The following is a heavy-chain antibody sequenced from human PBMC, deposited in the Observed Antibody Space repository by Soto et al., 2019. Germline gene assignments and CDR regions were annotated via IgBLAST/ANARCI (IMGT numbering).Heavy chain of an antibody. CDR2: VSAYNGNT. J-gene: IGHJ4*02. V-gene: IGHV1-18*01. CDR3: AKGGRHSYGYRDLDY. CDR1: GYTFSNEA. Sequence: ASVKVSCKASGYTFSNEAITWVRQAPGQGLEWMGWVSAYNGNTNYAQKFKGRVTMTTDTSTSTAYMEVRSLRYDDTAVYYCAKGGRHSYGYRDLDYWGQGTLVTVSS. D-gene: IGHD5-18*01.